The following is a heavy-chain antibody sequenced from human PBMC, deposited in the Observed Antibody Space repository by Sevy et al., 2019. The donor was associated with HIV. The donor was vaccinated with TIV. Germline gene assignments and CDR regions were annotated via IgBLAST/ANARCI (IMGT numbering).Heavy chain of an antibody. CDR2: IKADGSDK. J-gene: IGHJ4*02. D-gene: IGHD3-16*01. CDR1: GFTFSANW. Sequence: GGSLRLSCAASGFTFSANWMNWVRQAPGKGLEWVTNIKADGSDKNYVESVEGRFTISRDNAKNLLFLQMNSLRVEDTAVYYCAHETFGRFESWGQGTLVTVSS. V-gene: IGHV3-7*01. CDR3: AHETFGRFES.